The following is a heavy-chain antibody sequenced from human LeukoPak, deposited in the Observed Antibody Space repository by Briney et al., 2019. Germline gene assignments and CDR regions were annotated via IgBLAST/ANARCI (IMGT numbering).Heavy chain of an antibody. D-gene: IGHD4-17*01. V-gene: IGHV1-69*04. J-gene: IGHJ4*02. Sequence: SVKLSCKASGGTFSSYAISWVRQAPGQGLEWMGRIIPILGIANYAQKFQGRVTITADKSTSTAYMELSSLRSEDTAVYYCARRIDYGDFGGGFDYWGQGTLVTVSS. CDR2: IIPILGIA. CDR3: ARRIDYGDFGGGFDY. CDR1: GGTFSSYA.